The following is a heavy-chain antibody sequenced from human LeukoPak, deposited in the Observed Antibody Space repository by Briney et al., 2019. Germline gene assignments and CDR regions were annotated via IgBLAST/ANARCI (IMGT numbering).Heavy chain of an antibody. Sequence: SETLSLTCTVSGGSISSSSYYWGWIRQPPGTGLEWIGSIYYSGSTYYNPSLKSRVTISVDTSKNQFSLKLSSVTAADTAVYYCAKHGYDFWSGYYSYWDLYFDYWGQGTLVTVSS. CDR3: AKHGYDFWSGYYSYWDLYFDY. J-gene: IGHJ4*02. CDR1: GGSISSSSYY. CDR2: IYYSGST. V-gene: IGHV4-39*01. D-gene: IGHD3-3*01.